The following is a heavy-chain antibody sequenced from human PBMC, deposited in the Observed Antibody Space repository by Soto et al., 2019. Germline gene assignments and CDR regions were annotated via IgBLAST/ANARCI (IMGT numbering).Heavy chain of an antibody. J-gene: IGHJ4*02. CDR1: GGSFSGYY. D-gene: IGHD2-21*01. V-gene: IGHV4-34*01. Sequence: SETLSLTCAVYGGSFSGYYWSWIRQPPGKGLEWIGEINHSGSTNYNPSLKSRVTISVDTSKNQFSLKLSSVTAADTAVYYCARGPYHFNWGQGTLVTSPQ. CDR2: INHSGST. CDR3: ARGPYHFN.